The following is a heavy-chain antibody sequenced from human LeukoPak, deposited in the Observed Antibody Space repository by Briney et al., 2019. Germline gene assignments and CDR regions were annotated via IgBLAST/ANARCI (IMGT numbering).Heavy chain of an antibody. CDR1: GGSISSSNW. D-gene: IGHD6-6*01. J-gene: IGHJ4*02. CDR2: IYHSGST. V-gene: IGHV4-4*02. CDR3: ARALSSIAARRLLDY. Sequence: SGTLSLTCAVSGGSISSSNWWSWVRQPPGKGLEWIGEIYHSGSTNYNPPLKSRVTISVDKSKNQFSLKLSSVTAADTAVYYCARALSSIAARRLLDYWGQGTLVTVSS.